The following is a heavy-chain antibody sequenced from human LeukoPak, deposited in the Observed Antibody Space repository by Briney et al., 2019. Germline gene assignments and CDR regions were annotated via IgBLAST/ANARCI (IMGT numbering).Heavy chain of an antibody. CDR1: GYSISSVYY. D-gene: IGHD5-18*01. CDR2: IYHSGST. V-gene: IGHV4-38-2*02. CDR3: ARDQRGYSYGSFDY. J-gene: IGHJ4*02. Sequence: PSETLSLTCTVSGYSISSVYYWGWIRQPPGKGLEWIGSIYHSGSTYYNPSLKSRVTISVDTSKNQFSLKLSSVTAADTAVYYCARDQRGYSYGSFDYWGQGTLVTVSS.